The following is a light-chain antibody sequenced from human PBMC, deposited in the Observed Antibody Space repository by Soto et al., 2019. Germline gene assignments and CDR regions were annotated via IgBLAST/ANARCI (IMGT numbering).Light chain of an antibody. CDR3: HQYGSAPALT. CDR2: GAS. V-gene: IGKV3-20*01. CDR1: QSISSSS. Sequence: EIVLTQSPGTLSLFPGERAALSCRASQSISSSSLAWYQQKPGQAPRILIHGASNRDTGIPDRFSGDGSGPDVTLTIISLEPEDFAVYYCHQYGSAPALTFGQGANVEI. J-gene: IGKJ1*01.